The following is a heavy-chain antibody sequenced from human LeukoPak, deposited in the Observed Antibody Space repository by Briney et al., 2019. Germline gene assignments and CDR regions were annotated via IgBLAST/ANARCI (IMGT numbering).Heavy chain of an antibody. CDR3: AAVSGISSSDSFDL. Sequence: GASVKVSCKASGFTFTTSSMQGVRQTRGQRLECIGWVVDGSGNTNYAQKFQEIVTITRHMSTRTAYMELSSLRSEDTPVYYCAAVSGISSSDSFDLWGQGPMVTVSS. D-gene: IGHD6-13*01. CDR1: GFTFTTSS. CDR2: VVDGSGNT. V-gene: IGHV1-58*02. J-gene: IGHJ3*01.